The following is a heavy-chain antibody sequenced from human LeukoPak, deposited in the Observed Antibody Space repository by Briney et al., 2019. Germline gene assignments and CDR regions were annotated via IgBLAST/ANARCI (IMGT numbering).Heavy chain of an antibody. D-gene: IGHD1-26*01. J-gene: IGHJ4*02. CDR1: GFTFSSYS. V-gene: IGHV3-21*01. Sequence: GSLRLSCAASGFTFSSYSMNWVRQAPGKGLEWVSSISSSSSYIYYADSVKGRFTISRDNAKNSLYLQMNSLRAEDTAVYYCARYGGSYSSFDYWGQGTLVTVSS. CDR2: ISSSSSYI. CDR3: ARYGGSYSSFDY.